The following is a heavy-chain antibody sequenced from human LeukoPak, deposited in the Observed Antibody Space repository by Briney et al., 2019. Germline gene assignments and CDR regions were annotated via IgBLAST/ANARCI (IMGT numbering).Heavy chain of an antibody. D-gene: IGHD5/OR15-5a*01. CDR2: ISYDGSNK. CDR3: ARVLYPFYCDC. CDR1: GFTFSSYA. V-gene: IGHV3-30-3*01. J-gene: IGHJ4*02. Sequence: PGGSLRLSCAASGFTFSSYAMHWVRQAPGKGLEWVAVISYDGSNKYYADSVKGRFTISRDNSKNTLYLQMNSLRAEDTAVYYCARVLYPFYCDCWGQGTLVTVSS.